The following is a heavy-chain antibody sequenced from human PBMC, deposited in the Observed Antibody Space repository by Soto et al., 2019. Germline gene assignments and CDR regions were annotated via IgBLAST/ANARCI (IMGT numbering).Heavy chain of an antibody. CDR2: IIPIFGTA. V-gene: IGHV1-69*13. CDR1: GGTFSSYA. CDR3: ARVSSGLSAY. D-gene: IGHD3-22*01. Sequence: SVKVACKASGGTFSSYASSWVRQAPGQGLEWMGGIIPIFGTANYAQKFQGRVTITAAESTSTAYMELSSLRSEDTAVYYCARVSSGLSAYWGQGTLVTVSS. J-gene: IGHJ4*02.